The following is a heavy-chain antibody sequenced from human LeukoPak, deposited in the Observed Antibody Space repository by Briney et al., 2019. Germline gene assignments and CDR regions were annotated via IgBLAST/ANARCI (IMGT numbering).Heavy chain of an antibody. Sequence: PGRSLRLSCAASGFTFSSYGMHWVRQAPGKGLEWVAVIWYDGSNKYYADSVKGRFTISRDNSKNTLYLQMNNLRAEDTAVYYCARGSQTVAVAGLGVYYYYGMDVWGQGTTVTVSS. V-gene: IGHV3-33*01. J-gene: IGHJ6*02. CDR3: ARGSQTVAVAGLGVYYYYGMDV. D-gene: IGHD6-19*01. CDR2: IWYDGSNK. CDR1: GFTFSSYG.